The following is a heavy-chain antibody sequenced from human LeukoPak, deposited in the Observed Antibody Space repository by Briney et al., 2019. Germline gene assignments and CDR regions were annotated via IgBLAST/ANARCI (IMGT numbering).Heavy chain of an antibody. J-gene: IGHJ4*02. D-gene: IGHD1-1*01. CDR2: IIPMFGIP. CDR3: ARFLNVTGYSTTSPGDL. Sequence: SVKVSCKASGDTFSSYAITWVRQTHGQGLEWMGRIIPMFGIPNFAQEFQGRVTITADKSTSTAYMELSRLRSEDTGVSYCARFLNVTGYSTTSPGDLWGQGTLVTVSS. V-gene: IGHV1-69*04. CDR1: GDTFSSYA.